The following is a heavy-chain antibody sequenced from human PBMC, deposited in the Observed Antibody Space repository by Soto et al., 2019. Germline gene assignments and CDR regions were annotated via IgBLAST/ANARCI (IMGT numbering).Heavy chain of an antibody. CDR3: AREGNSYSGMDV. J-gene: IGHJ6*02. CDR2: IKLSGGST. Sequence: QVQLMQSGAEVKKPGASVRVSCVASGYTFTSYYMHWVRQAPGQGLEWLGVIKLSGGSTTYAQRFQGRVTVTRDTSTSTVYMELRSLRSEHTAVYHCAREGNSYSGMDVWGQGTTVTVS. V-gene: IGHV1-46*01. CDR1: GYTFTSYY.